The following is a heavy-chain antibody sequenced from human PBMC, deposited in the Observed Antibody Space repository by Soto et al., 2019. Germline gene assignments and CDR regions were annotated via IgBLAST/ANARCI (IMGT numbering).Heavy chain of an antibody. V-gene: IGHV3-23*01. D-gene: IGHD2-2*01. J-gene: IGHJ6*02. CDR1: GFTFSSYA. CDR3: ARDQRNGRAV. Sequence: EVQLLESGGGLVQPGGSLRLSCAASGFTFSSYAMSWVRQAPGKGLEWVSAIRGSGGSTYYADSVKGRFTISRDNSKNTLYLQMNSLRSEDTGVYDCARDQRNGRAVWGQGTTVTVSS. CDR2: IRGSGGST.